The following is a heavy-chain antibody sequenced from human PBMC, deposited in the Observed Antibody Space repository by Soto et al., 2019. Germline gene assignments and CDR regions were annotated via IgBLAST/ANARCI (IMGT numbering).Heavy chain of an antibody. Sequence: QVQLQESGPGLVKPSQTLSLTCTVSGGSISSGGYYWSWIRQHPGKGLEWIGYIYYSGSTYYNPSLKSRVTISVDTSQNQFSLKLSSVTAADTAVYYWARVGSIVGATRKYYFDYWGQGTLVTVSS. V-gene: IGHV4-31*03. CDR2: IYYSGST. D-gene: IGHD1-26*01. CDR1: GGSISSGGYY. J-gene: IGHJ4*02. CDR3: ARVGSIVGATRKYYFDY.